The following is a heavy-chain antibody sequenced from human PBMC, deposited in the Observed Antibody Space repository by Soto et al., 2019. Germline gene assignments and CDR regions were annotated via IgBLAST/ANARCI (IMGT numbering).Heavy chain of an antibody. CDR1: GYTFTSYY. J-gene: IGHJ4*02. Sequence: ASVKVSCKASGYTFTSYYMHWVRQAPGQGLEWMGIINPSGGSTSYAQKFQGRVTMTRDTSTSTVYMELSSLRSEDTAVYYCARVKLDYYDSSGTSSWDADSWGPGTLVTVSS. CDR2: INPSGGST. D-gene: IGHD3-22*01. CDR3: ARVKLDYYDSSGTSSWDADS. V-gene: IGHV1-46*01.